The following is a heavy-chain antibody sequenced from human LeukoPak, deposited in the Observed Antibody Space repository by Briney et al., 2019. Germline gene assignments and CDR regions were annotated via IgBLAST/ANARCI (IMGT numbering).Heavy chain of an antibody. CDR2: IKQDGSEK. CDR1: GFTFSSYW. D-gene: IGHD6-6*01. Sequence: GGSLRLSCAASGFTFSSYWMSWVRQAPGKGLEWVANIKQDGSEKYYVDSVKGRFTISRDNAKNSLYLQMNSLRAEDTAVYYCASGGGQLAPWFDPWGQGTLVTVSS. CDR3: ASGGGQLAPWFDP. V-gene: IGHV3-7*01. J-gene: IGHJ5*02.